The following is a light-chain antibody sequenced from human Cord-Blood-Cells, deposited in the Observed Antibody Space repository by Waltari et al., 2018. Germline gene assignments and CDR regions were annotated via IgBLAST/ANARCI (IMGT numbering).Light chain of an antibody. CDR2: DVS. Sequence: QSALPQPASVSGSPGQSITISCTGTSSDVCGYNNVPWYPQLPGKAPKLMIYDVSNRPSGVSNRFSGSKSGNTASLTISGLQAEDEADYYCSSYTSSSTYVFGTGTKVTVL. CDR3: SSYTSSSTYV. J-gene: IGLJ1*01. CDR1: SSDVCGYNN. V-gene: IGLV2-14*01.